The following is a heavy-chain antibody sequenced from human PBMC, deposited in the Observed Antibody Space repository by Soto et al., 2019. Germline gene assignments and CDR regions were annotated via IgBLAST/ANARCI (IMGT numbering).Heavy chain of an antibody. V-gene: IGHV4-34*01. CDR1: GGSFSGYY. D-gene: IGHD6-13*01. CDR3: AKQQLDPYYYYYGMDV. J-gene: IGHJ6*02. Sequence: PSETLSLTCAVYGGSFSGYYWSWIRQPPGKGLEWIGEINHSGSTNYNPSLKSRVTISVDTSKNQFSLKLSSVTAADTAVYYCAKQQLDPYYYYYGMDVWGQGTTVTVS. CDR2: INHSGST.